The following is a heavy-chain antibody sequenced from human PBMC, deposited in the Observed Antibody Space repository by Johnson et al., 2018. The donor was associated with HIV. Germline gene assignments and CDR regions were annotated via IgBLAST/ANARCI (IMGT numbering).Heavy chain of an antibody. CDR3: AVVQWLPDDVFNI. V-gene: IGHV3-74*01. CDR2: INSDGSST. CDR1: GFTFSSYW. J-gene: IGHJ3*02. D-gene: IGHD3-22*01. Sequence: VQLVESGGGLVQPGGSLRLSCAASGFTFSSYWMHWVRQAPGKGLVWVSRINSDGSSTSYADSVKGRFTISRDNAKNTLYLQMDSLGAEDSAVYYCAVVQWLPDDVFNIWGQGTMVT.